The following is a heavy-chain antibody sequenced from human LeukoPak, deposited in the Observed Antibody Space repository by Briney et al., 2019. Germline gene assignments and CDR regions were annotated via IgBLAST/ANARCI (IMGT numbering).Heavy chain of an antibody. CDR3: ARDLGEYFDLYYYYYMDV. CDR1: GGTFSSYA. CDR2: IIPIFGTA. J-gene: IGHJ6*03. Sequence: SVKVSCKASGGTFSSYAISWVRQAPGRGLEWMGGIIPIFGTANYAQKFQGRVTITADKSTSTAYMELSSLRSEDTAVYYCARDLGEYFDLYYYYYMDVWGKGTTVTVSS. D-gene: IGHD3/OR15-3a*01. V-gene: IGHV1-69*06.